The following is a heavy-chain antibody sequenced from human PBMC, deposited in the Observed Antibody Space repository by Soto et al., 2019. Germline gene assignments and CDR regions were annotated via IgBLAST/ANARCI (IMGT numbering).Heavy chain of an antibody. V-gene: IGHV1-46*01. CDR3: ARTYYYGQNWFDP. CDR2: INPSGGST. Sequence: ASVKVSCKASGYTFTSYYMHWVRQAPGQGLEWMGIINPSGGSTSYAQKFQGRVTITKDTSKNQVVLTMTNMDPVDTATYYCARTYYYGQNWFDPWGQGTLVTVSS. CDR1: GYTFTSYY. J-gene: IGHJ5*02. D-gene: IGHD3-10*01.